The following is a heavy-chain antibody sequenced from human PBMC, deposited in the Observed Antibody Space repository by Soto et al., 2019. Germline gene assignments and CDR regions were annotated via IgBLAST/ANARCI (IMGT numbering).Heavy chain of an antibody. Sequence: SWVRQPPGKGLEWIGEINHSGSTNFNPSLKSRVSISVDTSKKQFSLKLNSVTAADTAVYYCAAHLKTTVTAYWYFDLWGRGTLVTVSS. J-gene: IGHJ2*01. CDR3: AAHLKTTVTAYWYFDL. D-gene: IGHD4-17*01. V-gene: IGHV4-34*01. CDR2: INHSGST.